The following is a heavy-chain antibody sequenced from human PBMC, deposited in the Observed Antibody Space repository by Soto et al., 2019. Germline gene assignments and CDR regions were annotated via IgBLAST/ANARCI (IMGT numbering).Heavy chain of an antibody. J-gene: IGHJ6*02. V-gene: IGHV5-51*01. CDR2: IYPGDSDT. CDR3: ARHDTVTKYYYYGMDV. Sequence: LGESLKISCKGSGYSFTSYWIGWVRQMPGKGLEWMGIIYPGDSDTRYSPSFQGQVTISADKSISTAYPQWSSLKASDTAMYYCARHDTVTKYYYYGMDVWGQGTTVTVSS. D-gene: IGHD4-17*01. CDR1: GYSFTSYW.